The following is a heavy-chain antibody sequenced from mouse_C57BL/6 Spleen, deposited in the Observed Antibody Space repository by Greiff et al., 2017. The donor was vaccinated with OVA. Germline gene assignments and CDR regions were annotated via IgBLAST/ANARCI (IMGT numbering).Heavy chain of an antibody. CDR3: ARRRGMGIGGARDY. D-gene: IGHD2-10*02. V-gene: IGHV1-50*01. CDR1: GYTFTSYW. CDR2: LAPSDSYT. Sequence: QVQLQQPGAELVKPGASVQLSCKASGYTFTSYWMQWVKQRPGQGLEWIGSLAPSDSYTNYNQKFKGKATLTVDTSASTAYMQLSSQTSEDAAVYYWARRRGMGIGGARDYWGQGTSVTVAS. J-gene: IGHJ4*01.